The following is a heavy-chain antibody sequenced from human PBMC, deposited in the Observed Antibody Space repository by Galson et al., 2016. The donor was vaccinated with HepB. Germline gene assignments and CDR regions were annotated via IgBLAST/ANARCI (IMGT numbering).Heavy chain of an antibody. CDR1: GFTFNAHC. CDR2: IKGDGIGT. Sequence: SLRLSCAASGFTFNAHCMNWVRQAPGKGLEWVANIKGDGIGTYYADSVRGRFTISRDNAKNSLYLQMNGLRVDETAAYYCSREMTGSYVDWGQGTLVNVA. CDR3: SREMTGSYVD. J-gene: IGHJ4*01. V-gene: IGHV3-7*01. D-gene: IGHD3-16*01.